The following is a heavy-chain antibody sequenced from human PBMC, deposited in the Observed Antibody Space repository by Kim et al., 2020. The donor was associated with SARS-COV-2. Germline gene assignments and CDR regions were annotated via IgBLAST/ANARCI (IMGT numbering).Heavy chain of an antibody. CDR3: ARGEILWCADV. Sequence: SETLSLTCTVSGYSISSGYYWGWIRQPPGKGLEWIGSIYHSGSTYYNPSLKSRVTISVDTSKNQFSLKLSSVTAADTAVYYCARGEILWCADVWGQGTTVTVSS. J-gene: IGHJ6*02. D-gene: IGHD2-21*01. CDR1: GYSISSGYY. CDR2: IYHSGST. V-gene: IGHV4-38-2*02.